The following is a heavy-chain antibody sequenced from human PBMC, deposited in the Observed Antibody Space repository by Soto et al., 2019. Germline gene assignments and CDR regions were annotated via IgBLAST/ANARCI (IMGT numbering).Heavy chain of an antibody. D-gene: IGHD5-18*01. V-gene: IGHV3-74*01. CDR1: GFTFSSHW. CDR2: INSDGSST. J-gene: IGHJ4*02. CDR3: ARDEGYGYGVDY. Sequence: VGSLRLSCAASGFTFSSHWMHWVRQAPGKGLVWVSRINSDGSSTTYADSVKGRFTFSRDNAKNTLYLQMNSLRAEDTAIYYCARDEGYGYGVDYWGQGTLVTVPQ.